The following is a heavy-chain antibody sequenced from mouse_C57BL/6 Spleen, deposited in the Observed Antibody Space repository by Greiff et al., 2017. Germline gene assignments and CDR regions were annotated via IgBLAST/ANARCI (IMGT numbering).Heavy chain of an antibody. CDR3: TRRAQAPYAMDY. CDR1: GFTFSDAW. V-gene: IGHV6-6*01. CDR2: IRNKANNHAT. Sequence: EVKLMESGGGLVQPGGSMKLSCAASGFTFSDAWMDWVRQSPEKGLEWVAEIRNKANNHATYYAESVKGRFTISRDDSKSSVYLQMNSLRAEDTGIYYCTRRAQAPYAMDYWGQGTSVTVSS. J-gene: IGHJ4*01. D-gene: IGHD3-2*02.